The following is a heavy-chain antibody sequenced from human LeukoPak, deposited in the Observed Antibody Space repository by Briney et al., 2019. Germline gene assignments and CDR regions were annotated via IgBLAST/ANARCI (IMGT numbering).Heavy chain of an antibody. CDR1: GYTLTELS. J-gene: IGHJ3*02. D-gene: IGHD1-26*01. V-gene: IGHV1-24*01. Sequence: ASVKVSCKVSGYTLTELSMHWVRQAPGKGLEWMGGFDPEDGETIYAQKFQGRVTMTEDTSTDTAYMELSSLRSEDTAVYYCATDLIVGAPGAFDIWGQGTMVTVSS. CDR2: FDPEDGET. CDR3: ATDLIVGAPGAFDI.